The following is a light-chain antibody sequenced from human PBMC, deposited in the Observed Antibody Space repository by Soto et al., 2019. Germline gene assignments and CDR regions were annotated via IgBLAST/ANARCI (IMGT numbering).Light chain of an antibody. Sequence: DIQMPPSPSSLSSSVGYIFPINCLAIQSISSYLNWYQQKPGKAPKLLIYAASSLQSGVPSRFSGSGSGTDFTFTISSLQTEDIATYYCQQFQDFPREITCGHGTRRELK. CDR3: QQFQDFPREIT. J-gene: IGKJ5*01. V-gene: IGKV1-39*01. CDR2: AAS. CDR1: QSISSY.